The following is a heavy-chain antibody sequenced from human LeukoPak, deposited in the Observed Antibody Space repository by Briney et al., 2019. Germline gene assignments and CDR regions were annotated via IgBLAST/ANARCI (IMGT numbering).Heavy chain of an antibody. CDR2: IYHSGST. Sequence: SETLSLTCTVSGYSISSGYYWGWIRQPPGKGLEWIGSIYHSGSTYYNPSLKSRVTISVDTSKNQFSLKLSSVTAADTAVYYCARDFQDIVVVVAAIEGAFDIWGQGTMVTVSS. CDR3: ARDFQDIVVVVAAIEGAFDI. D-gene: IGHD2-15*01. V-gene: IGHV4-38-2*02. CDR1: GYSISSGYY. J-gene: IGHJ3*02.